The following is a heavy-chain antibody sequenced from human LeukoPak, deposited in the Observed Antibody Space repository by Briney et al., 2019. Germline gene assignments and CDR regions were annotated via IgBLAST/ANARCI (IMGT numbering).Heavy chain of an antibody. J-gene: IGHJ4*02. CDR2: IGPHSTST. D-gene: IGHD2/OR15-2a*01. Sequence: ASMKVSCKSSGFTFTDHYIHWVRQGPGQGLEWMGYIGPHSTSTSSPQEFQGRVTMTRDASVSTAYMELTRLTSDDTAVYYCVREGEGPLSKDFDYWGQGTLVTVSS. V-gene: IGHV1-2*02. CDR3: VREGEGPLSKDFDY. CDR1: GFTFTDHY.